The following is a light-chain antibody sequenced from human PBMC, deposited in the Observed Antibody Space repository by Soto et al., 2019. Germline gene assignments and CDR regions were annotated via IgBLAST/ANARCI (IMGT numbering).Light chain of an antibody. CDR3: SSYTSSSTPDV. CDR2: DVG. J-gene: IGLJ1*01. Sequence: QSALTQPASVSGSPGQSITISCTGTSSDIGAYNYVSWYQHHPGNAPKLMIHDVGSRPSGVSNRFSGSKSGNTASLIISGLQAEDEADYYCSSYTSSSTPDVFGTGTKVTVL. CDR1: SSDIGAYNY. V-gene: IGLV2-14*03.